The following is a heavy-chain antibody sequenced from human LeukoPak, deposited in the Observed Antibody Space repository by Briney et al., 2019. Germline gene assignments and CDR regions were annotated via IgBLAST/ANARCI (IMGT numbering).Heavy chain of an antibody. V-gene: IGHV3-33*01. CDR2: IWYDGSNK. J-gene: IGHJ3*02. Sequence: PGRPLRLSCAASGFTFSSYGMHWVRQAPGKGLEWVAVIWYDGSNKYYADSVKGRFTISRDNSKNTLYLQMNSLRAEDTAVYYCASPYSGSSDAFDIWGQGTMVTVSS. CDR1: GFTFSSYG. D-gene: IGHD1-26*01. CDR3: ASPYSGSSDAFDI.